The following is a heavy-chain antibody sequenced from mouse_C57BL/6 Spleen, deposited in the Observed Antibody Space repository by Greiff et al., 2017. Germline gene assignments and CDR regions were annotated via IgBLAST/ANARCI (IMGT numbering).Heavy chain of an antibody. CDR3: ARLRIYYDYDGFAY. V-gene: IGHV5-4*01. J-gene: IGHJ3*01. D-gene: IGHD2-4*01. CDR1: GFTFSSYA. CDR2: ISDGGSYT. Sequence: EVQGVESGGGLVKPGGSLKLSCAASGFTFSSYAMSWVRQTPEKRLEWVATISDGGSYTYYPDNVKGRFTISRDNAKNNLYLQMSHLKSEDTAIDYCARLRIYYDYDGFAYWGQGTLVTVSA.